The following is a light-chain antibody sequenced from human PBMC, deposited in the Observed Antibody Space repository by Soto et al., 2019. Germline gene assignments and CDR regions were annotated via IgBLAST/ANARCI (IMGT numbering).Light chain of an antibody. CDR3: QQFNKWPRT. CDR1: QSVSTH. J-gene: IGKJ1*01. CDR2: GAY. Sequence: VMTQSPATLSVSPGERATLSCRASQSVSTHLAWYQQRPGQAPRLIISGAYTRATGIPARFSGSGSGTEFTLTISSLQSEYFAIYYCQQFNKWPRTFGQGTRVEIK. V-gene: IGKV3-15*01.